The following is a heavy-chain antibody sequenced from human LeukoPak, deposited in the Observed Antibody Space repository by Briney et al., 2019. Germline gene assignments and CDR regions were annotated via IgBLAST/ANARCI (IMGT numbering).Heavy chain of an antibody. CDR1: GDSTHSSVYY. D-gene: IGHD4-11*01. CDR3: ARHSGPVIPDGLDI. J-gene: IGHJ3*02. CDR2: VYYTGST. V-gene: IGHV4-39*01. Sequence: PSETLSLTCTVSGDSTHSSVYYWGWVRQPPGKGLEWIGNVYYTGSTFYNPSLESRVTISVDTSKNQFSLKLSSMTAADTAVYFCARHSGPVIPDGLDIWGQGTMVTVSS.